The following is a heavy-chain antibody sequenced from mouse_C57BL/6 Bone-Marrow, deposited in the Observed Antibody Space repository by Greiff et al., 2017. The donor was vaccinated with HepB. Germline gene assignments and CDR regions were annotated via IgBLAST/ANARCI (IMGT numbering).Heavy chain of an antibody. D-gene: IGHD4-1*01. V-gene: IGHV5-4*01. CDR2: ISDGGSYT. CDR1: GFTFSSYA. J-gene: IGHJ2*01. Sequence: EVQLVESGGGLVKPGGSLKLSCAASGFTFSSYAMSWVRQTPEKSLEWVATISDGGSYTYYPDNVKGRFTISRDNAKNNLYLQMSHLKSEDTAMYYGTRELGRNFDYWGQGTTLTVSS. CDR3: TRELGRNFDY.